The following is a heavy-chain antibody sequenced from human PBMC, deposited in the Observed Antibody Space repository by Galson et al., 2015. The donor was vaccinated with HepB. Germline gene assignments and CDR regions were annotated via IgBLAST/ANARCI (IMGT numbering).Heavy chain of an antibody. CDR1: GFTFSNAW. Sequence: SLRLSCAASGFTFSNAWMSWVRQAPGKGLEWVGRIISKTNGGTTGYAAPVKGRFTISRDDSINTLYLQMDSLRTEDTAVYYCTSYYDGRGDYWGQGTLVTVSS. V-gene: IGHV3-15*01. CDR3: TSYYDGRGDY. J-gene: IGHJ4*02. D-gene: IGHD3-22*01. CDR2: IISKTNGGTT.